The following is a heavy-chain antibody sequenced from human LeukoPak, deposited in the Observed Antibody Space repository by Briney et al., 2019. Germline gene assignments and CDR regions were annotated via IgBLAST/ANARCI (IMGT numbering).Heavy chain of an antibody. V-gene: IGHV1-8*02. CDR1: GYTFTSYG. CDR2: MSPNSGNT. Sequence: ASVKVSCKASGYTFTSYGISWVRQATGQGLEWMGWMSPNSGNTHYAQKFQGRVTMTRNTSISTAYMELSSLRSEDTAVYYCARAPGTRSDIWGQGTMVTVSS. CDR3: ARAPGTRSDI. J-gene: IGHJ3*02.